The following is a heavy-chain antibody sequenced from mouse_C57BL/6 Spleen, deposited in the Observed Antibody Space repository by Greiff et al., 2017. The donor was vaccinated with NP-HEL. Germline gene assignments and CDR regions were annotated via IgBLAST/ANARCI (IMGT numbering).Heavy chain of an antibody. CDR2: ISSGSSTI. CDR1: GFTFSDYG. J-gene: IGHJ4*01. V-gene: IGHV5-17*01. Sequence: DVMLVESGGGLVKPGGSLKLSCAASGFTFSDYGMHWVRQAPEKGLEWVAYISSGSSTIYYADKVKGRFTISRDNAKNTLFLQMTSLRSEDTAMYYGARGFITTVPGAMDYWGQGTSVTVSS. D-gene: IGHD1-1*01. CDR3: ARGFITTVPGAMDY.